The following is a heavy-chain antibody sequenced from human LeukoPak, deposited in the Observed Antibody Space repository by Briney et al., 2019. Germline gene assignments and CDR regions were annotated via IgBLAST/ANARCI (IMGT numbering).Heavy chain of an antibody. Sequence: ASVKVSCKASGYTFTGYYMHWVRQAPGQGLEWMGWINPNSGGTNYAQKFQGRVTMTRDTSISTAYMELSRLRSDDTAVYYCARDTGAIGIQLCLHYFDYWGQGTLVTVSS. D-gene: IGHD5-18*01. CDR3: ARDTGAIGIQLCLHYFDY. CDR1: GYTFTGYY. V-gene: IGHV1-2*02. J-gene: IGHJ4*02. CDR2: INPNSGGT.